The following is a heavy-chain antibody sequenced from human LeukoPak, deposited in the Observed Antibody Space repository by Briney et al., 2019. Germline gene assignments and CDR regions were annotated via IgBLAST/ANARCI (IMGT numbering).Heavy chain of an antibody. J-gene: IGHJ4*02. D-gene: IGHD5-18*01. CDR2: IYSDGRI. CDR1: GFTVSSNY. CDR3: ARESGYSYGLAGFFDY. V-gene: IGHV3-53*01. Sequence: GGSLRLSCGASGFTVSSNYMSWVRQAPGKGLEWVSVIYSDGRIHYAYSVKGRFTISRDDSKNTLYLQMNSLRAEDTAVYYCARESGYSYGLAGFFDYWGQGTLVTVSS.